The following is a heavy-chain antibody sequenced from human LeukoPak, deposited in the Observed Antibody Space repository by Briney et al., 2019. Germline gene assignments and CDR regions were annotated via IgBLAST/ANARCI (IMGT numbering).Heavy chain of an antibody. D-gene: IGHD4-23*01. J-gene: IGHJ4*02. V-gene: IGHV4-39*01. CDR3: ARTVGTHRFDY. Sequence: ASETLSLTCTVSGGSISSSNYYWGWIRQPPGERLEWIGTIYYTGTTYYNPSLQSRVIIFVDTSKNQFSLNLSSVTAPDTALYYCARTVGTHRFDYWGQGILVTVSS. CDR1: GGSISSSNYY. CDR2: IYYTGTT.